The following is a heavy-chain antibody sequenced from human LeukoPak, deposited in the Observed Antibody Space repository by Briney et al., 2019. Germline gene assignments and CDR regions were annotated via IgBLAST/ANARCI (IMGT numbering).Heavy chain of an antibody. V-gene: IGHV4-34*01. D-gene: IGHD6-6*01. CDR1: GGSFGGYY. J-gene: IGHJ4*02. CDR2: INHSGST. CDR3: ARNSAYSSSSGTNL. Sequence: PSETLSLTCAVYGGSFGGYYWNWIRQPPGKGLEWIGEINHSGSTNYNPSLKSRVIISVDTSKSQFSLKLTSVTAADTAVYFCARNSAYSSSSGTNLWGQGTLVTVSS.